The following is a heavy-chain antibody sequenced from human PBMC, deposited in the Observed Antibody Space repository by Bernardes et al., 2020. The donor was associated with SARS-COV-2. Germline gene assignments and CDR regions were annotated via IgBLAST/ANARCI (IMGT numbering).Heavy chain of an antibody. CDR1: GGSISSVDYY. J-gene: IGHJ4*02. CDR3: ARVKRDGEYVMDY. V-gene: IGHV4-31*03. D-gene: IGHD3-16*01. CDR2: IFYSGSA. Sequence: SETLSLTCTIYGGSISSVDYYWTWLLQHPGKGLEWIGYIFYSGSAYYNLSLKNRITISADASKNQLSLKMSSVTAADTAVYYCARVKRDGEYVMDYWGQGTLVTVSS.